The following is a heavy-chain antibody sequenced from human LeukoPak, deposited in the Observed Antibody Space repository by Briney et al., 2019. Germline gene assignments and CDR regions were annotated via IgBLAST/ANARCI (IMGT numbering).Heavy chain of an antibody. CDR3: ARIHPGGRFGAFDI. D-gene: IGHD3-16*01. Sequence: SVKVSCKASGGTFSSYAISWVRQAPGQGLEWMGVIIPIFGTANYAQKFQGRVTITADESTSTAYMELSSLRSEDTAVYYCARIHPGGRFGAFDIWGQGTMVTVSS. CDR2: IIPIFGTA. CDR1: GGTFSSYA. V-gene: IGHV1-69*13. J-gene: IGHJ3*02.